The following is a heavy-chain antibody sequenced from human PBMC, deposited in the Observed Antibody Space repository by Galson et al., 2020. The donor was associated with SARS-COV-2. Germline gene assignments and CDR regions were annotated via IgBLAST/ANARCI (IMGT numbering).Heavy chain of an antibody. CDR1: GFTVTSNS. CDR2: IYGGGDNT. J-gene: IGHJ3*02. V-gene: IGHV3-66*01. D-gene: IGHD4-4*01. CDR3: ARVLGDDYNRNRFEI. Sequence: GESLKISCAASGFTVTSNSMSWVRQVPGKGLEWVSVIYGGGDNTHYADSVQGRFSISRDSSKNTLNLQMNSLRADDTAVYYCARVLGDDYNRNRFEIWGQGTMVTVSS.